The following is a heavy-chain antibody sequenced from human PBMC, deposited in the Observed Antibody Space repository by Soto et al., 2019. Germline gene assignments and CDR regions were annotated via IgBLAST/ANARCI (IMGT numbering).Heavy chain of an antibody. Sequence: PSETLSLTCTVSGVSIGGYFWSWIRQPAGKGLEWIGRVHSTGSTDDNPSLESRVTLSADTSKNQLSLRLSAVTAADTAVYYCASDHLSGSYYRYWGQGTLVTVSS. D-gene: IGHD1-26*01. CDR1: GVSIGGYF. J-gene: IGHJ4*02. CDR3: ASDHLSGSYYRY. V-gene: IGHV4-4*07. CDR2: VHSTGST.